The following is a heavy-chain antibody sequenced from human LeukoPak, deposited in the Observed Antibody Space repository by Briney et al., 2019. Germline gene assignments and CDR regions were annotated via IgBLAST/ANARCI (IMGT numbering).Heavy chain of an antibody. CDR3: ASYGGYCSGGSCYSVRYYYMDV. CDR2: IIPIFGTA. CDR1: GGTFSSYA. J-gene: IGHJ6*03. D-gene: IGHD2-15*01. Sequence: ASVKVSCKASGGTFSSYAISWVRQAPGQGVEWMGGIIPIFGTANYAQKFQGRVTITTDESTSTAYMELSSLRSEDTAVYYCASYGGYCSGGSCYSVRYYYMDVWGKGTTVTVSS. V-gene: IGHV1-69*05.